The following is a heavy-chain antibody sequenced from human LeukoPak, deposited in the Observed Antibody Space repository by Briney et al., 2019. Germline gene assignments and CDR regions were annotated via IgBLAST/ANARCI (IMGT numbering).Heavy chain of an antibody. J-gene: IGHJ6*02. CDR1: GFTFDDYA. CDR2: ISWNSGSI. Sequence: GRSLRLSCAASGFTFDDYAMHWVRQAPGKGLEWVSGISWNSGSIGYADSVKGRFTISRDNAKNSLYLQMNSLRDEDTAVYYCARDRLGYYDILTGSNYGMDVWGQGTTVTVSS. D-gene: IGHD3-9*01. V-gene: IGHV3-9*01. CDR3: ARDRLGYYDILTGSNYGMDV.